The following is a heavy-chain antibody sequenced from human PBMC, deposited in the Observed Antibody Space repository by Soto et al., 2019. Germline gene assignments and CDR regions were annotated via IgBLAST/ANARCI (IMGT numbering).Heavy chain of an antibody. CDR3: AREKGGVMVRGVMNWFDP. J-gene: IGHJ5*02. CDR1: GGSISSSSYY. D-gene: IGHD3-10*01. Sequence: SETLSLTCTVSGGSISSSSYYWGWIRQPPGKGLEWIGSIYYSGSTYYNPSLKSRVTISVDTSKNQFSLKLSSVTAADTAVYYCAREKGGVMVRGVMNWFDPWGQGTLVTVSS. CDR2: IYYSGST. V-gene: IGHV4-39*02.